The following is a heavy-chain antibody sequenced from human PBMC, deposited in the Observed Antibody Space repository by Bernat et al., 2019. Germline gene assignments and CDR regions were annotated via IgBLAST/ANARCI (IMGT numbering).Heavy chain of an antibody. D-gene: IGHD3-22*01. CDR2: TYYRSQWHY. CDR1: GDTVSSNNAA. Sequence: QIQLHQSGPGLLRPSQILSLTCAISGDTVSSNNAAWDWIRQSPSRGLEWLGRTYYRSQWHYDYAASVKSRITVNPDTSKNQFSLQLRSVTPDDTAIYYCTRTRSGANVGDYWGQGTLVTVSS. J-gene: IGHJ4*02. CDR3: TRTRSGANVGDY. V-gene: IGHV6-1*01.